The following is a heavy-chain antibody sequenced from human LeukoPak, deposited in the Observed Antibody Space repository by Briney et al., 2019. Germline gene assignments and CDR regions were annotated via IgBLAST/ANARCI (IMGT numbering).Heavy chain of an antibody. CDR3: ARDLNDFWSGYHY. J-gene: IGHJ4*02. CDR1: GYTFTGYY. D-gene: IGHD3-3*01. Sequence: ASVKVSCKAPGYTFTGYYMHWVRQAPGQGLEWMGWINPNSGGTNYAQKFQGRVTMTRDTSISTAHMELSRLRSDDAAVYYCARDLNDFWSGYHYWGQGTLVTVSS. V-gene: IGHV1-2*02. CDR2: INPNSGGT.